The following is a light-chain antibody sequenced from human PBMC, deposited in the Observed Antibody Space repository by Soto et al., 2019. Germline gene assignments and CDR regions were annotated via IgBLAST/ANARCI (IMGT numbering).Light chain of an antibody. CDR3: QQRSSWPLT. V-gene: IGKV3-11*02. J-gene: IGKJ4*02. Sequence: IVLTPSPAALSLSPGERSTLSCRASQSLSKSLVWYQQKPGQAPRLVIDGASKRAACRPASLSGRGSGRDFTLTISSLEPEDFAVYFCQQRSSWPLTFGRGTKVDIK. CDR2: GAS. CDR1: QSLSKS.